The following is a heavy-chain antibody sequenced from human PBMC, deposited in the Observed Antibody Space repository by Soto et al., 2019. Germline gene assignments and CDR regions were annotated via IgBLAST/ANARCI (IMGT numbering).Heavy chain of an antibody. J-gene: IGHJ6*02. CDR2: ISAYNGNT. D-gene: IGHD2-2*01. Sequence: GASVKVSCKASGYTFTSYGISWVRQAPGQGLEWMGWISAYNGNTNYAQKLQGRVTMTTDTSTSTAYMELRSLRSDDTAVYYCASTPGYCSSTSCPTLVYYYGMDVWGQGTTVTVSS. V-gene: IGHV1-18*04. CDR1: GYTFTSYG. CDR3: ASTPGYCSSTSCPTLVYYYGMDV.